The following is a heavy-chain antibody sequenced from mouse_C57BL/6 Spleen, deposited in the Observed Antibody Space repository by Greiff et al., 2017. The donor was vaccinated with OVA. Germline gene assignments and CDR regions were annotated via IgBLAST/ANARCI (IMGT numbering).Heavy chain of an antibody. V-gene: IGHV2-2*01. Sequence: QVQLKESGPGLVQPSQSLSITCTVSGFSLTSYGVHWVRQSPGKGLEWLGVIWSGGSTDYNAAFISSLSISKDNSKSQVFFKMNSLQADETAIYYCARNWGITTVGLDYWGQGTTLTVSS. CDR1: GFSLTSYG. CDR3: ARNWGITTVGLDY. CDR2: IWSGGST. D-gene: IGHD1-1*01. J-gene: IGHJ2*01.